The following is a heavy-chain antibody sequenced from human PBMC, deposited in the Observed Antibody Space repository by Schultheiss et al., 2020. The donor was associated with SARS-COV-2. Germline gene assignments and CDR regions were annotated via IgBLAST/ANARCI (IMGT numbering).Heavy chain of an antibody. CDR1: GFTFDDYA. CDR3: ARGHYYDSSGYASDS. CDR2: ISSSGSTI. J-gene: IGHJ4*02. D-gene: IGHD3-22*01. Sequence: GGSLRLSCAASGFTFDDYAMHWVRQAPGKGLEWVSYISSSGSTIYYADSVKGRFTVSRDNARNSLYLQMSSLRDDDTAVYYCARGHYYDSSGYASDSWGQGTLVTVSS. V-gene: IGHV3-11*01.